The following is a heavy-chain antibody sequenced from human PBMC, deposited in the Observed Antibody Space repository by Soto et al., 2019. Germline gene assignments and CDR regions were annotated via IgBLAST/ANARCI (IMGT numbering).Heavy chain of an antibody. D-gene: IGHD2-21*01. V-gene: IGHV3-23*01. CDR1: GFTFSSYA. CDR3: AKRVVEMATDYFDY. J-gene: IGHJ4*02. CDR2: ISGSGGST. Sequence: GESLKISCAASGFTFSSYAMSWVRQAPGKGLEWVSAISGSGGSTYYADSVKGRFTISRDNSKNTLYLQMNSLRAEDTAVYYCAKRVVEMATDYFDYWGQGTLVTVSS.